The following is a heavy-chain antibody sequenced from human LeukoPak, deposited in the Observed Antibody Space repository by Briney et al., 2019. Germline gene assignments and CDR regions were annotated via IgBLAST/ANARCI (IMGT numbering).Heavy chain of an antibody. Sequence: SETLSLTCTISGGSISSSRYYWGWIRQPPGKGLEWIGSIYYTGSTNYNPSLKSRVTISVDTSKNQFSLKVASVTAADTAVYYCAREPIGYGDFVGFYYYMDVWGKGTTVTVSS. CDR2: IYYTGST. J-gene: IGHJ6*03. V-gene: IGHV4-39*07. CDR3: AREPIGYGDFVGFYYYMDV. D-gene: IGHD4-17*01. CDR1: GGSISSSRYY.